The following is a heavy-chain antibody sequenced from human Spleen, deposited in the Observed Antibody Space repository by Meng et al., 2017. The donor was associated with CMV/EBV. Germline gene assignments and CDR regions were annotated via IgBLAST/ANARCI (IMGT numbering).Heavy chain of an antibody. Sequence: SETLSLTCTVSGGSVSSGSYYWSWIRQPPGKGLEWIGYIYNSGSTNYNPSLKSRVTISVDTSKKQFSLDLNSVTAADTAVYYCARADSSGFWGNWFDPWGQGTLVTVSS. CDR2: IYNSGST. CDR1: GGSVSSGSYY. V-gene: IGHV4-61*01. D-gene: IGHD3-22*01. CDR3: ARADSSGFWGNWFDP. J-gene: IGHJ5*02.